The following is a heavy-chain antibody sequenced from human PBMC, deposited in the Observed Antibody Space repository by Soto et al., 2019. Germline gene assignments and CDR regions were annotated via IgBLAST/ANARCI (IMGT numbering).Heavy chain of an antibody. CDR2: ISSRSSYI. Sequence: EVQLVESGGGLVKPGGSLRLSCAASGFTFSSYSMNWVRQAPGKGLEWVSSISSRSSYIYYADSVKGRFTISRDNAKNSLYLQMNSLRAEDTAVYYCARVGSGGNPHIDYWGQGTLVTVSS. V-gene: IGHV3-21*01. CDR3: ARVGSGGNPHIDY. CDR1: GFTFSSYS. D-gene: IGHD2-15*01. J-gene: IGHJ4*02.